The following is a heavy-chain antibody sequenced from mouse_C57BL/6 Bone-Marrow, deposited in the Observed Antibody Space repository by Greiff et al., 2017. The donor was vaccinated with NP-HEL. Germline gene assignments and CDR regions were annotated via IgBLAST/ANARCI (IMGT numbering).Heavy chain of an antibody. CDR3: ERDYYAMDY. CDR1: GFTFSSYA. V-gene: IGHV5-4*01. Sequence: EVMLVESGGGLVKPGGSLKLSCAASGFTFSSYAMSWVRQTPEKRLEWVGIISGGGSYTYYTDNLKGRFNITIDNAKNNLYLQMSNLKSDDTAIYYCERDYYAMDYWGQGTSVTFSS. J-gene: IGHJ4*01. CDR2: ISGGGSYT.